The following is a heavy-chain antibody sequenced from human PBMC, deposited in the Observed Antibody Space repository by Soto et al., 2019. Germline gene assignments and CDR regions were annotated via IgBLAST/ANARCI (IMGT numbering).Heavy chain of an antibody. Sequence: PGGSLRLSCAASGFTFSSYGMHWVRQAPGKGLEWVAVISYDGSNKYYADSVKGRFTISRDNSKNTLYLQMNSLRAEDTAVYYCAKEAVAGIRVYFDYWGQGTLVTVSS. J-gene: IGHJ4*02. CDR2: ISYDGSNK. CDR1: GFTFSSYG. V-gene: IGHV3-30*18. D-gene: IGHD6-19*01. CDR3: AKEAVAGIRVYFDY.